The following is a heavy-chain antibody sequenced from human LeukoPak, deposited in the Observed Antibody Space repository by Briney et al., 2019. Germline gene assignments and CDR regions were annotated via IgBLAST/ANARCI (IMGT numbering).Heavy chain of an antibody. CDR1: RYTFAGYS. D-gene: IGHD1-26*01. CDR3: ARGRGSYSLDY. CDR2: INPNSGGT. Sequence: ASVKVSCKAARYTFAGYSMHWVRQAPGQGLEWMGWINPNSGGTNYAQKFQGRVTMTGDTSISTAYMELSRLTSDDTAVYYCARGRGSYSLDYWGQGTLVTVSS. J-gene: IGHJ4*02. V-gene: IGHV1-2*02.